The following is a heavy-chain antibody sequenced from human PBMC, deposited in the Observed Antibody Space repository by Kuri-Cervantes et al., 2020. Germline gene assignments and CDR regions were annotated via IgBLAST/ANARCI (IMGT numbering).Heavy chain of an antibody. Sequence: ASVKVSCKASGYTFTNYYMHWVRQAPGQGLEWMGWINPNSGGTNYAQKFQGRVTMTRDTSISTAYMELSRLRSDDTAVYYCARDNLDLEGRPFDPWGQGTLVTVSS. V-gene: IGHV1-2*02. D-gene: IGHD1-20*01. CDR2: INPNSGGT. J-gene: IGHJ5*02. CDR3: ARDNLDLEGRPFDP. CDR1: GYTFTNYY.